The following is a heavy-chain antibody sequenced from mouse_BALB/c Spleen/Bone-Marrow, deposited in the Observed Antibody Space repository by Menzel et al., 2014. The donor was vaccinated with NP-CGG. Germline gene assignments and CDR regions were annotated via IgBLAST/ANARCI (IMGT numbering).Heavy chain of an antibody. CDR3: ARYRLGTYFDY. D-gene: IGHD2-14*01. Sequence: VQLQQSGAELVKPGASVKLSCTASGFNIKDTYMQWVKQRPEQGLEWIGRIDPANGNTKYDPKYQGKATITADTSSNTAYLQLSSLTSEDTAVYYCARYRLGTYFDYWGQGTTLTVSS. CDR2: IDPANGNT. J-gene: IGHJ2*01. V-gene: IGHV14-3*02. CDR1: GFNIKDTY.